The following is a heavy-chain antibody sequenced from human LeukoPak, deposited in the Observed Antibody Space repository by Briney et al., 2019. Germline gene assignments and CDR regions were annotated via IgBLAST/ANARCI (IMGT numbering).Heavy chain of an antibody. CDR2: ISAYNGNT. D-gene: IGHD2-15*01. Sequence: GASVKVSCKASGYTFTGYYMHWVRQAPGQGLEWMGWISAYNGNTNYAQKFQGRLTMTTDTSTTTAYMELRSLTSDDTAVYYCARGLIGNCDGGSCSTFDYWGQGTLVTVSS. J-gene: IGHJ4*02. V-gene: IGHV1-18*04. CDR1: GYTFTGYY. CDR3: ARGLIGNCDGGSCSTFDY.